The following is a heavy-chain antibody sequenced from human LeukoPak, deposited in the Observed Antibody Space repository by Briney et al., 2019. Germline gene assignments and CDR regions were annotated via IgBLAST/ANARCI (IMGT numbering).Heavy chain of an antibody. CDR2: FDPEDGET. V-gene: IGHV1-24*01. CDR3: ATPGTAAGLYYFDY. D-gene: IGHD6-13*01. CDR1: GYTLTELS. Sequence: ASVKVSCKVSGYTLTELSMHWVRQAPGKGIEWMGGFDPEDGETIYAQKFQGRVTMTEDTSTDTAYMELSSLRSEDTAVYYCATPGTAAGLYYFDYWGQGTLVTVSS. J-gene: IGHJ4*02.